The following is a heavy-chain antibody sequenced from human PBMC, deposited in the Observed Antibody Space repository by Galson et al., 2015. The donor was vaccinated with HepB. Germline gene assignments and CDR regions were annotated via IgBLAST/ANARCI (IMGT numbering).Heavy chain of an antibody. CDR3: ARDYMVRGDIFDY. D-gene: IGHD3-10*01. CDR1: GYTFTSYA. CDR2: INAGNTNT. Sequence: SVKVSCKASGYTFTSYAMHWVRQAPGQRLEWMGWINAGNTNTKYSQKFQGRVTITRDTSASTAYMELSSLGPEDTALYYCARDYMVRGDIFDYWGQGTLVTVSS. J-gene: IGHJ4*02. V-gene: IGHV1-3*01.